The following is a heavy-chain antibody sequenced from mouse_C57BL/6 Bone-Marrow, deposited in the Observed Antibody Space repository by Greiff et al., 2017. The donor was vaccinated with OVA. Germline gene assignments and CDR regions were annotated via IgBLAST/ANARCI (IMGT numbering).Heavy chain of an antibody. CDR3: ARSYGSSAWFAY. CDR2: IRNKANGYTT. Sequence: DVQLVESGGGLVQPGGSLSLSCAASGFTFTDYYMSWVRQPPGKALEWLGFIRNKANGYTTEYSASVKGRFTISRDNSQSILYLQMNALRAEDSATYYCARSYGSSAWFAYWGQGTLVTVSA. J-gene: IGHJ3*01. CDR1: GFTFTDYY. D-gene: IGHD1-1*01. V-gene: IGHV7-3*01.